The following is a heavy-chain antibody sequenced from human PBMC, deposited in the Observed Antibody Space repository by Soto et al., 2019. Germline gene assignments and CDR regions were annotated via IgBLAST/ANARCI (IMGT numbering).Heavy chain of an antibody. V-gene: IGHV3-33*01. J-gene: IGHJ6*02. CDR2: IWYDGSNK. Sequence: GGSLRLSCAASGFTFSSYGMHWVRQAPGKGLEWVAVIWYDGSNKYYADSVKGRFTISRDNSKNTLYLQMNSLRAEDTAVYYCARDLLSSTADYYGMDVWGQGTTVTVSS. CDR3: ARDLLSSTADYYGMDV. D-gene: IGHD2-2*01. CDR1: GFTFSSYG.